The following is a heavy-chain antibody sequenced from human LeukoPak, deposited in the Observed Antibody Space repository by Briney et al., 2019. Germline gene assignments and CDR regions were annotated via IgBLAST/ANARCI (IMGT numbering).Heavy chain of an antibody. J-gene: IGHJ4*02. V-gene: IGHV3-7*01. D-gene: IGHD3-16*01. CDR1: GFTFSSYW. CDR3: ARDLFTEGEDY. Sequence: GGPLRLPCAASGFTFSSYWMSWPREAPGEGREWVANINEHGVDMYSVGSVKGRFTISRDNAKNSLYLQMNSLRAGDTAVYYCARDLFTEGEDYWGQGTLVTVSS. CDR2: INEHGVDM.